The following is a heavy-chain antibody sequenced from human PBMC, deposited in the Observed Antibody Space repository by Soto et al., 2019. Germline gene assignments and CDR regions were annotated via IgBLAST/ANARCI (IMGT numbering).Heavy chain of an antibody. CDR3: AKDPEMYCSGGSCGSHYFDY. V-gene: IGHV3-9*01. CDR1: GFTFDDYA. CDR2: ISWNSGSI. Sequence: PGGSLRLSCAASGFTFDDYAMHWVRQAPGKGLEWVSGISWNSGSIGYADSVKGRFTISRDNAKNSLYLQMNSLRAEDTALYYCAKDPEMYCSGGSCGSHYFDYWGQGTLVTVSS. J-gene: IGHJ4*02. D-gene: IGHD2-15*01.